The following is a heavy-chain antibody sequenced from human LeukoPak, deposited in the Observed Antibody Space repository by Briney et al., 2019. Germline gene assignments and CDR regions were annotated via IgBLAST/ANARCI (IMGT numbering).Heavy chain of an antibody. D-gene: IGHD2-2*01. Sequence: GGSLRLSCAGSGFTFNNYAMSWVRRAPRKGLEWVSTIMIGGGGKHYAESVKGRFTISRDRSETTLYLQMNGLRADDTAVYYCVRAAPRDCSPASCSLFDTWGQGTLVTVSS. V-gene: IGHV3-23*01. CDR1: GFTFNNYA. CDR3: VRAAPRDCSPASCSLFDT. J-gene: IGHJ4*02. CDR2: IMIGGGGK.